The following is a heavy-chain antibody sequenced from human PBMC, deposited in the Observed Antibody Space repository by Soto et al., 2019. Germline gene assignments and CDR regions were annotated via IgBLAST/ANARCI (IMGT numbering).Heavy chain of an antibody. CDR2: ISWNSGSI. Sequence: GGSLRLSCAASGFTFDDYAMHWVRQAPGKGLEWVSGISWNSGSIGYADSVKGRFTISRDNAKNSLYLQMNSLRAEDTALYYCAKSAGVVATLLETFDIWGQGTMVTVSS. V-gene: IGHV3-9*01. J-gene: IGHJ3*02. D-gene: IGHD5-12*01. CDR3: AKSAGVVATLLETFDI. CDR1: GFTFDDYA.